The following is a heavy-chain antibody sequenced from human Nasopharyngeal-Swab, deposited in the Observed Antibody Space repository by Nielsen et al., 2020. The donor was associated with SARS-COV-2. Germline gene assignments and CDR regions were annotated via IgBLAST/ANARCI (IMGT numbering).Heavy chain of an antibody. Sequence: GESLKISRAASGFTFSSYSMNWVRQAPGKGLEWVSSISSSSSYIYYADSVKGRFTISRDNAKNSLYLQMNSLRAEDTAVYYCARGGGSGSYWDYWGQGTLVTVSS. J-gene: IGHJ4*02. CDR1: GFTFSSYS. V-gene: IGHV3-21*01. CDR3: ARGGGSGSYWDY. D-gene: IGHD3-10*01. CDR2: ISSSSSYI.